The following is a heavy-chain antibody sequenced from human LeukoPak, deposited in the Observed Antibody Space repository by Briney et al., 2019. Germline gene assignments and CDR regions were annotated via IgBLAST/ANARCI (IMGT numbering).Heavy chain of an antibody. V-gene: IGHV1-18*01. D-gene: IGHD3-16*02. J-gene: IGHJ4*02. CDR3: AREALGRDY. Sequence: GASVKVSCKASGYTFINYGISWVRQAPGQGLEWMGWISPSNGNTNYAQELQGRVTMTADTSTTTAYMELRRLKYEDTAVYYCAREALGRDYWGQGTLVTVSS. CDR1: GYTFINYG. CDR2: ISPSNGNT.